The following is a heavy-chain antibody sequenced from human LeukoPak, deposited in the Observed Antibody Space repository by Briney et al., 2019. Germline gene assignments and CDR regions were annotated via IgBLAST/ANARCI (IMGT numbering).Heavy chain of an antibody. V-gene: IGHV3-30*18. D-gene: IGHD6-13*01. J-gene: IGHJ4*02. CDR1: GFTFSSYG. CDR2: ISYDGSNK. Sequence: QPGGSLRLSCAASGFTFSSYGTHWVRQAPGKGLEWVAVISYDGSNKYYADSVKGRFTISRDNSKNTLYLQMNSLRPEDTAVYYCANTDTTWGVSSSWSGRFDYWGQGTLVTVSS. CDR3: ANTDTTWGVSSSWSGRFDY.